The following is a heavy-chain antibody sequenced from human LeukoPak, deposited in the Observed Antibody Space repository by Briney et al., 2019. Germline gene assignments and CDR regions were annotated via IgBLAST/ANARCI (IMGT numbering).Heavy chain of an antibody. CDR2: INHSGST. CDR1: GGSFSGYY. D-gene: IGHD2-2*01. CDR3: ARLRRRLIWGIVVVPAASLTSYYYKDV. J-gene: IGHJ6*03. V-gene: IGHV4-34*01. Sequence: SETLSLTCAVYGGSFSGYYWSWIRQPPGKGLEWIGEINHSGSTNYNPSLKSRVTISVDTSKNQFSLKLSSVTAADTAVYYCARLRRRLIWGIVVVPAASLTSYYYKDVWGKGTTVTVSS.